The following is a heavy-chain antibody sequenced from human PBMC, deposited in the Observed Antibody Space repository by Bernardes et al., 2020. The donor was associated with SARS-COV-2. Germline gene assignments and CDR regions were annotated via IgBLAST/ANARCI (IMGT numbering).Heavy chain of an antibody. D-gene: IGHD3-16*01. J-gene: IGHJ4*02. CDR1: GGSFSGYY. CDR3: ARGRSLGGSGSFGY. V-gene: IGHV4-34*01. Sequence: SETLSLTCAVYGGSFSGYYWSWIRQPPGKGLEWIGEINHSGSTNYNPSLKSRVTISVDTSKNQFSLKLSSVTAADTAVYYCARGRSLGGSGSFGYWGQGTLVTVSS. CDR2: INHSGST.